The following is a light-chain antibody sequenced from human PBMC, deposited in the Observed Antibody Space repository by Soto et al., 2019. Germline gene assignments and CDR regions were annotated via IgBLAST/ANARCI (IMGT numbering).Light chain of an antibody. CDR2: GAS. J-gene: IGKJ4*01. CDR1: QRVSTH. CDR3: QQYNNGPPGLT. Sequence: EIVMTQSPATLSVSPGERATLSCRASQRVSTHLAWYQQKPGQAPRLLIYGASTSATGIPVRFSGSGSGTELTLTISSLRSEDFAVYYCQQYNNGPPGLTFGGGTKVEIK. V-gene: IGKV3-15*01.